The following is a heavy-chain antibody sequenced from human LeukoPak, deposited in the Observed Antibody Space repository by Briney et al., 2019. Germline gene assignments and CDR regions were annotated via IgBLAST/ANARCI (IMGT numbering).Heavy chain of an antibody. Sequence: GGSLRLPCAASGFTFAGYTMNWVRQAPGKGLEWVSGIGGSGGSTFYADSVKGRFTISRDNSKNTLYLQMNSLRAEDTAVYYCAKSSSYYYDSSGYCFDYWGQGTLVTVSS. CDR3: AKSSSYYYDSSGYCFDY. V-gene: IGHV3-23*01. CDR2: IGGSGGST. J-gene: IGHJ4*02. D-gene: IGHD3-22*01. CDR1: GFTFAGYT.